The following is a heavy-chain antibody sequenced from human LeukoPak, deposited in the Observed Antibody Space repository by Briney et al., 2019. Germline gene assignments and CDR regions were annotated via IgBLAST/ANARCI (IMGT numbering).Heavy chain of an antibody. Sequence: SVKVSCKASGGTFSSYAISWVRQAPGQGLEWMGGIIPIFGTAYYAQKFQGRVTITADESTSTAYMELSSLRSEDTAVYYCARDAGYCSGGSCYSRLDPWGQGTLVTVSS. CDR1: GGTFSSYA. V-gene: IGHV1-69*13. CDR3: ARDAGYCSGGSCYSRLDP. CDR2: IIPIFGTA. J-gene: IGHJ5*02. D-gene: IGHD2-15*01.